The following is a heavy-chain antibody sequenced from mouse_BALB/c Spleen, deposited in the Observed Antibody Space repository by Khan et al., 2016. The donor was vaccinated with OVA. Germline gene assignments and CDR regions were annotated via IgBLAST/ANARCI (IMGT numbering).Heavy chain of an antibody. V-gene: IGHV9-1*02. Sequence: QIQLVQSGPELKKPGETVKISCKASGYTFTNYGMNWVKQAPGKGLKWMGWINTYTGEPTYTDDFKGRFAFSLETSASTAYLQIKNLKNEDMATYFCAKGASYWYFDVWGAGTTVTASS. CDR1: GYTFTNYG. J-gene: IGHJ1*01. CDR3: AKGASYWYFDV. CDR2: INTYTGEP.